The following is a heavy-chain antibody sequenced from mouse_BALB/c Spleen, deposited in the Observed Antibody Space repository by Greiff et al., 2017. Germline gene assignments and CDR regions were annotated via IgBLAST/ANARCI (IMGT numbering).Heavy chain of an antibody. V-gene: IGHV2-9*02. J-gene: IGHJ4*01. CDR1: GFSLTSYG. CDR3: ARTYYGNPLYAMDY. D-gene: IGHD2-10*01. Sequence: VQRVESGPGLVAPSQSLSITCTVSGFSLTSYGVHWVRQPPGKGLEWLGVIWAGGSTNYNSALMSRLSISKDNSKSQVFLKMNSLQTDDTAMYYCARTYYGNPLYAMDYWGQGTSVTVSS. CDR2: IWAGGST.